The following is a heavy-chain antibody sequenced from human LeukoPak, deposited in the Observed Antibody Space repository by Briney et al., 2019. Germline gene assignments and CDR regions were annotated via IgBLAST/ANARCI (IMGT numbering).Heavy chain of an antibody. CDR1: GFTVSSNY. CDR3: AKLGYYGVPNFDY. D-gene: IGHD3-10*01. CDR2: IYSGGST. Sequence: PGGSLRLSCAASGFTVSSNYMSWVRQAPGKGLEWVSVIYSGGSTYYADSVKGRFTISRDNSKNTLYLQMNSLRAEDTAVYYCAKLGYYGVPNFDYWGQGTLVTVSS. V-gene: IGHV3-53*01. J-gene: IGHJ4*02.